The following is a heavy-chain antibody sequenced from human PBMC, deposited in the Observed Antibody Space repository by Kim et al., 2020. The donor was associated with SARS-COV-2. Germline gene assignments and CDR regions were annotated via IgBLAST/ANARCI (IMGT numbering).Heavy chain of an antibody. V-gene: IGHV3-9*01. CDR2: ISWNSGSI. CDR1: GFTFGDYA. D-gene: IGHD3-3*01. J-gene: IGHJ4*02. CDR3: AKAKGDFWSGYPFDY. Sequence: GGSLRLSCAASGFTFGDYAMHWVRQAPGKGLEWVSGISWNSGSIGYADSVKGRFTISRDNAKNSLYLQKNSLRAEDTALYYCAKAKGDFWSGYPFDYWGQGTLVTVSS.